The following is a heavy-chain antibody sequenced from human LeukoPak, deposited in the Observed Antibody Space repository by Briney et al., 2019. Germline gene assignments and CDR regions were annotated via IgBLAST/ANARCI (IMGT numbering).Heavy chain of an antibody. V-gene: IGHV1-46*04. J-gene: IGHJ4*02. CDR3: ARDFRGYCSSTSCYYFDY. D-gene: IGHD2-2*01. CDR1: GYTFTSYY. CDR2: INPSGGGI. Sequence: ASVKVSCKASGYTFTSYYLHWVRQAPGQGLEWMGIINPSGGGISYAQKLQGRVTMTSDTSTSTAYMELSSLRSEDTAVYYCARDFRGYCSSTSCYYFDYWGQGTLVPSPQ.